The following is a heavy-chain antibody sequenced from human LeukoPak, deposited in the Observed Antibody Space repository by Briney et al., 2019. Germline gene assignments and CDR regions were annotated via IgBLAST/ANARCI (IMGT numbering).Heavy chain of an antibody. Sequence: GGPLRLSCAASGLTFSNTAMSWVRRAPGKGLEWVSAISASGDGTFYTDSVKGRFTVSRDSSKNMLYLQMNSLRGDDTAVYYCATHLAYCPTESCSFFDYWGQGALVTVSS. D-gene: IGHD2-21*01. V-gene: IGHV3-23*01. CDR1: GLTFSNTA. J-gene: IGHJ4*02. CDR3: ATHLAYCPTESCSFFDY. CDR2: ISASGDGT.